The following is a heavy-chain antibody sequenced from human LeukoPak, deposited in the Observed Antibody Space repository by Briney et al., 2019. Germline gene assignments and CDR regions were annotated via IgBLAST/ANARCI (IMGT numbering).Heavy chain of an antibody. J-gene: IGHJ4*02. V-gene: IGHV3-23*01. CDR2: ISPSGGNT. Sequence: TGGSLRLSCTTSGLTFSNCVMTWVRQAPGKGLEWVSSISPSGGNTFYADSVKGRFTISRDNSKNTLSLQMRSLGAEDTATYYCAGGYRDDDFFDSWGQGTLVTVSS. CDR1: GLTFSNCV. D-gene: IGHD5-12*01. CDR3: AGGYRDDDFFDS.